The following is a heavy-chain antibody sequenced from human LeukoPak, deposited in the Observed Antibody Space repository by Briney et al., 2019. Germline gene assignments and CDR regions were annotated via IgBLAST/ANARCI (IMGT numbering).Heavy chain of an antibody. CDR2: IYSGGST. D-gene: IGHD3-10*01. CDR1: GFTVSSNY. V-gene: IGHV3-53*01. Sequence: PGGSLRLSCAASGFTVSSNYMSWVCQAPGKGLEWVSVIYSGGSTYYADSVKGRFTISRDNSKNTLYLQMNSLRAEDTAVYYCAVGSTPRDFDYWGQGTLVTVSS. CDR3: AVGSTPRDFDY. J-gene: IGHJ4*02.